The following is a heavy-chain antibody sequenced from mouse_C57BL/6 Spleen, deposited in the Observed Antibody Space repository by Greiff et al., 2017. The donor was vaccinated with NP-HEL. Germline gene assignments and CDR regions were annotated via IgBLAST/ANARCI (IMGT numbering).Heavy chain of an antibody. J-gene: IGHJ4*01. CDR3: ARPLYYDEYYAMDY. V-gene: IGHV1-64*01. CDR1: GYTFTSSW. D-gene: IGHD2-4*01. Sequence: VPLQQPGAELVKPGASVKLSCKASGYTFTSSWVHWVEQRPGQGLEWIGMIHPNSGSTNYNEKFKSKATLTVDKSSSTAYMQLSSLTSEDSAVYYCARPLYYDEYYAMDYWGQGTSVTVSS. CDR2: IHPNSGST.